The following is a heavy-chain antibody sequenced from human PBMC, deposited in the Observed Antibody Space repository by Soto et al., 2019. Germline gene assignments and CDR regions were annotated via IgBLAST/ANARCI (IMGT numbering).Heavy chain of an antibody. CDR1: GGSISSGGYY. J-gene: IGHJ1*01. CDR2: IYYSGST. Sequence: QVQLQESGPGLVKPSQTLSLTCTVSGGSISSGGYYWSWIRQHPGKGLEWIGYIYYSGSTYYNPSLKSRVTISVDTSKNQFSLKLSSVTAADTAVYYCARGCGSRWCSIPWGYFQHWGQGTLVTVSS. D-gene: IGHD3-16*01. CDR3: ARGCGSRWCSIPWGYFQH. V-gene: IGHV4-31*03.